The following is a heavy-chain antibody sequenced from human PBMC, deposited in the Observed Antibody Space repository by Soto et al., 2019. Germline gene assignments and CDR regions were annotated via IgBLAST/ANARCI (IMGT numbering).Heavy chain of an antibody. V-gene: IGHV1-3*01. CDR1: GYTFTRYT. CDR2: INAGNGDT. CDR3: ARAYNYYDSSGYYSGYLDY. J-gene: IGHJ4*02. D-gene: IGHD3-22*01. Sequence: ASVKVSCKASGYTFTRYTIHWVRQAPGQRLEWMGWINAGNGDTKYSQKFQGRVTITRDTSATTAYMELSSLGSEDTAVYYCARAYNYYDSSGYYSGYLDYWGQGPLVTVSS.